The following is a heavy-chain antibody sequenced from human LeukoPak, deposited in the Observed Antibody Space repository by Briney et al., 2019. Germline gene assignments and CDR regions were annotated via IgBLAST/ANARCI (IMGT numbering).Heavy chain of an antibody. D-gene: IGHD4-11*01. CDR1: GGSISSGSYY. CDR2: IYTSGST. J-gene: IGHJ5*02. Sequence: TLSLTCTVSGGSISSGSYYWSWIRQPAGKGLEWIGRIYTSGSTNYNPSLKSRVTISVDTSKNQFSLKLSSVTAADTAVCYCARRGTFVTTGNWFDPWGQGTLVTVSS. CDR3: ARRGTFVTTGNWFDP. V-gene: IGHV4-61*02.